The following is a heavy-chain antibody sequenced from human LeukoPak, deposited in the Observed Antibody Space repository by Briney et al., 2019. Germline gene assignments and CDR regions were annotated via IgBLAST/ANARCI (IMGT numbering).Heavy chain of an antibody. CDR2: INPNSGGT. CDR1: GYTFTGYY. Sequence: ASVKVSCKASGYTFTGYYMHWVRQAPGQGLEWMGWINPNSGGTNYAQKLQGRVTMTTDTSTSTAYMELRSLRSDDTAVYYCALGYSSSWYYFDYWGQGTLVTVSS. V-gene: IGHV1-2*02. J-gene: IGHJ4*02. CDR3: ALGYSSSWYYFDY. D-gene: IGHD6-13*01.